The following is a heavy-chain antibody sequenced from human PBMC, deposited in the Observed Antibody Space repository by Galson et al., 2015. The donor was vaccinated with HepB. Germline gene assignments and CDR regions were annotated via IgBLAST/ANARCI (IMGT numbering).Heavy chain of an antibody. V-gene: IGHV3-23*01. D-gene: IGHD1-26*01. Sequence: SLRLSCAASGFTFRTYAMTWVRQAPGKGLEWVSIISSSGTTYYADAVKGRFTISRDNSKNRLYLQMNSLRADDTAIYYCAKDRVGAAPLGTFDTWGQGTLVTVSS. CDR2: ISSSGTT. CDR1: GFTFRTYA. CDR3: AKDRVGAAPLGTFDT. J-gene: IGHJ3*02.